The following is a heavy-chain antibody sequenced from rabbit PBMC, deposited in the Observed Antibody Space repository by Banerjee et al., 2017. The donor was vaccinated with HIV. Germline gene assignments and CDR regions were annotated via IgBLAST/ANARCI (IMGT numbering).Heavy chain of an antibody. CDR3: NAGDGYLYRNL. Sequence: QQLEESGGDLVKPGASLTLTCTASGFSFSSSYYMCWVRQAPGKGLEWVACIDAGSSGSTYYASWAKGRFTISKTSSTTVTLQMTSLTAADTATYFCNAGDGYLYRNLWGPGTLVTVS. J-gene: IGHJ4*01. D-gene: IGHD8-1*01. V-gene: IGHV1S40*01. CDR2: IDAGSSGST. CDR1: GFSFSSSYY.